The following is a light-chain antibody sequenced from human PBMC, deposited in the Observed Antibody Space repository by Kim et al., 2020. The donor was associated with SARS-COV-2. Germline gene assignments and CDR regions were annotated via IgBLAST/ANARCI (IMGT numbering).Light chain of an antibody. CDR2: AAS. V-gene: IGKV1-27*01. Sequence: ASVGDRVTITCRASQDINNFLAWYQQKPGKVPKLLIYAASALQSGVPSRFSGSGSGTDFTLTISSLQPEDVATFYCQKYDGAPFAFGPGTKVDIK. J-gene: IGKJ3*01. CDR1: QDINNF. CDR3: QKYDGAPFA.